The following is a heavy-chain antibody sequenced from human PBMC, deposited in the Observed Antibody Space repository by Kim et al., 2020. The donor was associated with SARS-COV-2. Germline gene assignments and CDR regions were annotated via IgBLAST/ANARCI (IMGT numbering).Heavy chain of an antibody. V-gene: IGHV1-2*02. D-gene: IGHD5-18*01. Sequence: RKFQGRVTMTRDTSISTAYMELSRLRSDDTAVYYCARGGYSYGYYYGMDVWGQGTTVTVSS. CDR3: ARGGYSYGYYYGMDV. J-gene: IGHJ6*02.